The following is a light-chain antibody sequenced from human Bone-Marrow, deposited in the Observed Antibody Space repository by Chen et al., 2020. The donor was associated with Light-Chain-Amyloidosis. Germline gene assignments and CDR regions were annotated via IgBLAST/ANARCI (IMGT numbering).Light chain of an antibody. CDR3: QQDNSWPDT. CDR2: KAS. V-gene: IGKV1-5*03. Sequence: DIQMTQSPSTLSASVGDTVTITCRASQNINRWLAWLQQKPGKAPKVLIYKASTLDSGVPSRFSGSGSGTDFTFSITRLQPDDVATYYCQQDNSWPDTFGQGTKLEIK. CDR1: QNINRW. J-gene: IGKJ2*01.